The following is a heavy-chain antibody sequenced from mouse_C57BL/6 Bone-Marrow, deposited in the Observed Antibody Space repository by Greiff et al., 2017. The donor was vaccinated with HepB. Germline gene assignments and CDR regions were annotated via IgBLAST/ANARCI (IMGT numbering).Heavy chain of an antibody. Sequence: EVQRVESGGGLVQPGGSLKLSCAASGFTFSDYYMYWVRQTPEKRLEWVAYISNGGGSTYYPDTVKGRFTLSRDNAKNTLYLQMSRLKSEDTAIYYCERREVLRATEAMDYWGQGTSVTVSS. V-gene: IGHV5-12*01. CDR1: GFTFSDYY. CDR2: ISNGGGST. J-gene: IGHJ4*01. CDR3: ERREVLRATEAMDY. D-gene: IGHD1-1*01.